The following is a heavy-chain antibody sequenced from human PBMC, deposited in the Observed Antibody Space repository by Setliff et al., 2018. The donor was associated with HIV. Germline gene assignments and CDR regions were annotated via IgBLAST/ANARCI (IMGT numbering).Heavy chain of an antibody. CDR2: INSDGSST. CDR1: GFTFSTYW. V-gene: IGHV3-74*01. CDR3: ARAGYGEYVSFLNY. D-gene: IGHD4-17*01. J-gene: IGHJ4*02. Sequence: PGGSLRLSCAASGFTFSTYWMNWVRQAPGKGLVWVSRINSDGSSTGHADSVKGRFTISRDNAKNTVYLQMNSLRAEDTAVYYCARAGYGEYVSFLNYWGQGTLVTVSS.